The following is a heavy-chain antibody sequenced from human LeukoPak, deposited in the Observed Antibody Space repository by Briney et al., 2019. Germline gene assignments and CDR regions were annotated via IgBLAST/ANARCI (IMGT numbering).Heavy chain of an antibody. V-gene: IGHV3-23*01. D-gene: IGHD3-9*01. CDR3: ARKYYDILTGDEGWLNWFDP. J-gene: IGHJ5*02. Sequence: PGGSLRLSCAASGFTFSSYAMSWVRQAPGKGLEWVSAFSGSGGSTYYADSVKGRFTISRDNSKNTLYLQMNSLRAEDTAVYYCARKYYDILTGDEGWLNWFDPWGQGTLVTVSS. CDR2: FSGSGGST. CDR1: GFTFSSYA.